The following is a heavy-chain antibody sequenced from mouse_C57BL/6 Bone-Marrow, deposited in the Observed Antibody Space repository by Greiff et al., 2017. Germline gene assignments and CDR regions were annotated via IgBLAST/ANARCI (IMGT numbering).Heavy chain of an antibody. J-gene: IGHJ2*01. V-gene: IGHV1-81*01. Sequence: VQLVESGAELARPGASVKLSCKASGYTFTSYGISWVKQRTGQGLEWIGEIYPRSGNTYYNEKFKGKATLTADKSSSTAYMELRSLTSEDSAVYFCARDRVYYVDYWGQGTTLTVSS. CDR2: IYPRSGNT. D-gene: IGHD3-2*01. CDR3: ARDRVYYVDY. CDR1: GYTFTSYG.